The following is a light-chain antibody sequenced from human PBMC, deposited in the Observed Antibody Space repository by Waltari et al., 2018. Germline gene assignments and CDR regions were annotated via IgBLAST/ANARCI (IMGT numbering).Light chain of an antibody. V-gene: IGLV3-10*01. CDR2: EDT. J-gene: IGLJ3*02. Sequence: SYELTQQPSVSVSPGQTARTTCPGDALPDTYVFWYQQQSGQAPVLVIFEDTKRPSGIPEGFSGSSSGTTATLTISGAQVEDEADYYCYSTDSSGDHGVFGGGTKLTVL. CDR3: YSTDSSGDHGV. CDR1: ALPDTY.